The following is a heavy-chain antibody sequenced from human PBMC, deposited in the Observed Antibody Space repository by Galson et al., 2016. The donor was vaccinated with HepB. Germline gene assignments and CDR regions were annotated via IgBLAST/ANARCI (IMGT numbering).Heavy chain of an antibody. J-gene: IGHJ4*02. D-gene: IGHD3-10*01. Sequence: SLRLSCAASGFTLSSHSMNWVRQAPGKGLEWVSSSSGSGYFIFYADSVKGRFTVSRDNAKNSLYLQMNSLRAEDTAVYYCVRSGRTSFGASLCYFYSWGQRTLVTVSS. CDR2: SSGSGYFI. V-gene: IGHV3-21*01. CDR3: VRSGRTSFGASLCYFYS. CDR1: GFTLSSHS.